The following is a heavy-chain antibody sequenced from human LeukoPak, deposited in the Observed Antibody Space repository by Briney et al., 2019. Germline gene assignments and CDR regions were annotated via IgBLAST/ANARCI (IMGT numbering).Heavy chain of an antibody. CDR3: ATTVTTYYYYGMDV. CDR1: GGSISSYY. J-gene: IGHJ6*02. V-gene: IGHV4-59*08. CDR2: IYYSGST. Sequence: SETLSLTCTVSGGSISSYYWSWIRQPPGKGLEWIGYIYYSGSTNYNPSLKSRVTISVDTSKNQFSLKLSSVTAADTAVYYCATTVTTYYYYGMDVWGQGTTVTVSS. D-gene: IGHD4-17*01.